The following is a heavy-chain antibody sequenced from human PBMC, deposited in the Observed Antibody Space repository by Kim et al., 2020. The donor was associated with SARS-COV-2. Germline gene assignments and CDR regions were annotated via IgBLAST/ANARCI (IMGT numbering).Heavy chain of an antibody. V-gene: IGHV1-69*01. J-gene: IGHJ4*02. Sequence: AQKFQGRVTITADESTSTAYMELSSLRSEDTAVYYCARNGRVRGVYYFDYWGQGTLVTVSS. CDR3: ARNGRVRGVYYFDY. D-gene: IGHD3-10*01.